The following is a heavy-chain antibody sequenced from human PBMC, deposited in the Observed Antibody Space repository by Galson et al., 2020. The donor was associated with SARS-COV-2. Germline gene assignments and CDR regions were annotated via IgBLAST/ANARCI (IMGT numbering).Heavy chain of an antibody. J-gene: IGHJ5*02. CDR3: ATGSPWGRDNWFDP. CDR2: FDPEDGET. Sequence: ASVKVPCKVSGYTLTELSMHWVRQAPAKGLEWMGGFDPEDGETIYAQKSQGRVTMLEDTSTDTAYMELSSLRSEDTAVYYCATGSPWGRDNWFDPWGQGTLVTVSS. D-gene: IGHD7-27*01. CDR1: GYTLTELS. V-gene: IGHV1-24*01.